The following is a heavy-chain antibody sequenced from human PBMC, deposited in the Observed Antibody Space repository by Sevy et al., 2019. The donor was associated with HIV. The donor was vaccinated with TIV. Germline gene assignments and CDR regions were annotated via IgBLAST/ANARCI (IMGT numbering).Heavy chain of an antibody. CDR3: ARDRQDYGDYAGLFDY. J-gene: IGHJ4*02. D-gene: IGHD4-17*01. V-gene: IGHV4-31*03. Sequence: SETLSLTCTVSGGSISSGGYYWSWIRQHPGKGLEWIGYIYYSGSTYYNPSLKSRVTISVDTSKNQFSLKLSSVTAADTAVYYCARDRQDYGDYAGLFDYWGRGTLVTVSS. CDR2: IYYSGST. CDR1: GGSISSGGYY.